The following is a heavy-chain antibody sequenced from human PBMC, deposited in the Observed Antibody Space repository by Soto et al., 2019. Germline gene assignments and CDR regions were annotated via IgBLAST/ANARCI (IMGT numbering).Heavy chain of an antibody. CDR3: AKRTVGWYFDL. V-gene: IGHV3-23*01. J-gene: IGHJ2*01. CDR1: GFTFSRYA. D-gene: IGHD4-17*01. CDR2: ISGSGGST. Sequence: EVQLLASGGGLVQPGGSLRLSCAASGFTFSRYAMNWVRQAPGKGLEWVSVISGSGGSTYYADAVKGRFTISRDNSKNTLYLQMNSLRAEDTAVYYCAKRTVGWYFDLWGRGTLVTVSS.